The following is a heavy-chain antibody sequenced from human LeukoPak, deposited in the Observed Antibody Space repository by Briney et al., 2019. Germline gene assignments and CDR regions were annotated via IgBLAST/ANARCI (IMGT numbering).Heavy chain of an antibody. CDR1: GGSISSSSYY. J-gene: IGHJ2*01. Sequence: SETLSLTCTVFGGSISSSSYYWGWIRQPPGKGLEWIGSIYYSGSTYYNPSLKSRVTISVDKSKTQFSLKLSSVTAADTAVYYCARGASSSWHPTGLDWRPKVKWYLDLWGRGTLVTVSS. CDR3: ARGASSSWHPTGLDWRPKVKWYLDL. D-gene: IGHD6-13*01. V-gene: IGHV4-39*07. CDR2: IYYSGST.